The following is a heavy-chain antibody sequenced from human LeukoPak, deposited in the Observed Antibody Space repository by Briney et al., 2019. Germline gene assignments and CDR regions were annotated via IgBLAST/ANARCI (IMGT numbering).Heavy chain of an antibody. CDR1: GFTFSSYS. CDR3: TRDHAATLFDY. J-gene: IGHJ4*02. CDR2: IRSKAYGGTT. D-gene: IGHD6-25*01. V-gene: IGHV3-49*04. Sequence: PGGSLRLSCAASGFTFSSYSMNWVRQAPGKGLEWVGFIRSKAYGGTTEYAASVKGRFTISRDDSKSIAYLQMNSLKTEDTAVYYCTRDHAATLFDYWGQGTLVTVSS.